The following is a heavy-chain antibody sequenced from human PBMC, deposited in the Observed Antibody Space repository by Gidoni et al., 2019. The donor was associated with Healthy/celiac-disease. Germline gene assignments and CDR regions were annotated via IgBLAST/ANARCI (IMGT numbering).Heavy chain of an antibody. D-gene: IGHD6-6*01. CDR2: ISAYNGNT. Sequence: QVQLVQSGAEVKKPGASVKVSCKASGYTFTSYGISWVRQAPGRGLEWMGWISAYNGNTNYAQKLQGRVTMTTDTSTSTAYMELRSLRSDDTAVYYCARDKGARPLYYYYYYGMDVWGQGTTVTVSS. CDR3: ARDKGARPLYYYYYYGMDV. CDR1: GYTFTSYG. V-gene: IGHV1-18*04. J-gene: IGHJ6*02.